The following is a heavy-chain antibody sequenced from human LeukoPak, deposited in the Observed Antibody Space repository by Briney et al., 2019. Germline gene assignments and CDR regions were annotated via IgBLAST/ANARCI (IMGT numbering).Heavy chain of an antibody. J-gene: IGHJ4*02. CDR3: ARFNGGAAGFDY. Sequence: ASVKVSCKASGYTFTCYYMHWVRQAPGQGLEWMGRINPSSGGTNYAQKFQGRVTMTRDTSISTAYMELSRLRSDDTAVYYCARFNGGAAGFDYWGQGTLVTVSS. CDR1: GYTFTCYY. V-gene: IGHV1-2*06. CDR2: INPSSGGT. D-gene: IGHD6-13*01.